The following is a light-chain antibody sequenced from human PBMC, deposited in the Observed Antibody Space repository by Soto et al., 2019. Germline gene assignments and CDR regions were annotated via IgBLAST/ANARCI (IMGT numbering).Light chain of an antibody. J-gene: IGKJ5*01. Sequence: EIVLTQAPGTLSLSPGARAPLSCRARQSVSNNYLAWYQHKPGQAPRLLIYDASNRATGIPARFSGSGSGTDFTLTINSLEPEDSAVYYCQQRSNWPSITFGQGTRLEIK. V-gene: IGKV3-11*01. CDR3: QQRSNWPSIT. CDR1: QSVSNNY. CDR2: DAS.